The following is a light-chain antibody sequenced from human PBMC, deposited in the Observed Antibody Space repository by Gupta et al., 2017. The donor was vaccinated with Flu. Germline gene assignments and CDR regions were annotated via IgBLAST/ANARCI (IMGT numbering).Light chain of an antibody. CDR3: QQYDVLPPT. V-gene: IGKV1-33*01. J-gene: IGKJ5*01. CDR1: HDIRYY. CDR2: DAS. Sequence: PSSLSASVGDRVTITCQATHDIRYYLNWYQQRPGKAPKLLMYDASKLDRGVTSRFSGSGSGTDFTFTISSLNPEDVATYYCQQYDVLPPTFGQGTRLEIK.